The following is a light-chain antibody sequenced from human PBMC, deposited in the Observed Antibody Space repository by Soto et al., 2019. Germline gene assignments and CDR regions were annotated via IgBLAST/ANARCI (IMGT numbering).Light chain of an antibody. CDR1: QSVSSSY. J-gene: IGKJ1*01. CDR3: QQYGSSPPT. CDR2: GAS. Sequence: EIVLTQSPGTLSLSPGERATLSCRASQSVSSSYLAWYQQKPGQAPRLLIYGASSRATGIPDRFSGSGSGTDFTLTLSRLEPEDFAVYSCQQYGSSPPTCGQGTKVEIK. V-gene: IGKV3-20*01.